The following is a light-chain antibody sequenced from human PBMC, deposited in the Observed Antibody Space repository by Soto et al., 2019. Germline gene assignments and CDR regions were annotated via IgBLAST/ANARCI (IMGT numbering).Light chain of an antibody. V-gene: IGLV2-11*01. J-gene: IGLJ1*01. CDR1: SSDVGGYSY. Sequence: QSALTQPRSVSGSPGHSVTISCTGTSSDVGGYSYVSWYQQHPGKAPKLMISDVSKRPSGVPDRFSGSKFGNMASLTISGLQAEDEADYYCCSYAGAFTYVFGSGTKVTVL. CDR3: CSYAGAFTYV. CDR2: DVS.